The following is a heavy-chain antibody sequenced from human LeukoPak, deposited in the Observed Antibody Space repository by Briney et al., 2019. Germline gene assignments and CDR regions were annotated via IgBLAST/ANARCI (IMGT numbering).Heavy chain of an antibody. V-gene: IGHV3-23*01. Sequence: GRSLRLSCAASGFSFSSYGMHWVRQAPGKGLEWVSAISDSGGSTYYADSVKGRFTISRDNSRNTLYLQMNTLRAEDTAVYYCAKCRGSSWSDYFDYWGQGTLVTVYS. D-gene: IGHD6-13*01. CDR1: GFSFSSYG. J-gene: IGHJ4*02. CDR3: AKCRGSSWSDYFDY. CDR2: ISDSGGST.